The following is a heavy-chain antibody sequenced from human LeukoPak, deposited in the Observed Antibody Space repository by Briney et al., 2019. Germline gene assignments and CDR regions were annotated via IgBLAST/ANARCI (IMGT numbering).Heavy chain of an antibody. J-gene: IGHJ4*02. CDR1: GGSISSSSYY. CDR2: IYYSGST. CDR3: ARHFAGSTGTTTCDY. V-gene: IGHV4-39*01. Sequence: PSETLSLTCTVSGGSISSSSYYWGWIRQPPGKGLEWIGSIYYSGSTYYNPSLKSRVTISVDTSKNQFSLKLSSVTAADTAVYYCARHFAGSTGTTTCDYWGQGTLVTVSS. D-gene: IGHD1-1*01.